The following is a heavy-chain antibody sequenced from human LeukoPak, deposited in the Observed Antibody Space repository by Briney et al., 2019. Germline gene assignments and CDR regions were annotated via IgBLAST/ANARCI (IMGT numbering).Heavy chain of an antibody. J-gene: IGHJ6*02. D-gene: IGHD5-18*01. CDR1: GFIFSSYD. V-gene: IGHV3-21*01. CDR3: ARDLGYSYGYAMDV. CDR2: ISSSSTYI. Sequence: GGSLRLSCAASGFIFSSYDVNWVRQAPGKGLEWVSSISSSSTYIHYADSVKGRFTISRDNAKNSLYLQMNSLRAEDTAVYYCARDLGYSYGYAMDVWGQGTTVTVSS.